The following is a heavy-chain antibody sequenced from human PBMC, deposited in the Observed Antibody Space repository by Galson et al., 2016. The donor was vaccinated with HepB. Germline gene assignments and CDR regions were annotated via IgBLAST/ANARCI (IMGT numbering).Heavy chain of an antibody. V-gene: IGHV3-33*01. D-gene: IGHD6-13*01. J-gene: IGHJ6*02. CDR1: GFTFSNYG. Sequence: LRLSCAASGFTFSNYGMHWFRQAPGKGLEWVAVVRYDGTNQDYADSVKGRFTISRDNSKNTLFLQMNSLRAEDTAVYYCARIGAAAGRPGYYSYGVDVWGQGTTVTISS. CDR2: VRYDGTNQ. CDR3: ARIGAAAGRPGYYSYGVDV.